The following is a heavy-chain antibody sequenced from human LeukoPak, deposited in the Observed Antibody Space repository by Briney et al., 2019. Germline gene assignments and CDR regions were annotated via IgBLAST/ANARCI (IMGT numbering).Heavy chain of an antibody. CDR1: GFTFSSYG. CDR2: ISYDGSNK. D-gene: IGHD6-19*01. Sequence: PGGSLRLSCAASGFTFSSYGMHWVRQAPGKGLEWVAVISYDGSNKYYADSVKGRFTISRDNSKNTLYLQMNSLRAEDTAVYYCAKDLGPYSSGPHYYYGMDVWGQGTTVTVSS. CDR3: AKDLGPYSSGPHYYYGMDV. J-gene: IGHJ6*02. V-gene: IGHV3-30*18.